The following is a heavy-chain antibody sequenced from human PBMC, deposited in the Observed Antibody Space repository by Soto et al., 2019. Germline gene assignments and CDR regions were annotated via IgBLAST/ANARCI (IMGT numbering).Heavy chain of an antibody. Sequence: GGSLRLSCGASGFTFSSYAMSWVRQAPGKGLEWVSAISGSGGSTYYADSVKGRFTISRDNSKNTLYLQMNSLRAEDTAVYYCAKAAGFELVLMVLLYWGQGTLVTVSS. CDR3: AKAAGFELVLMVLLY. CDR2: ISGSGGST. J-gene: IGHJ4*02. D-gene: IGHD2-8*01. V-gene: IGHV3-23*01. CDR1: GFTFSSYA.